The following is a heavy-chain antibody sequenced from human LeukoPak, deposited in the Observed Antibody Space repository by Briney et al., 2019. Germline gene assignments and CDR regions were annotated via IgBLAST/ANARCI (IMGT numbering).Heavy chain of an antibody. CDR3: ARDKDIVVVPAAYGMDV. J-gene: IGHJ6*04. D-gene: IGHD2-2*01. V-gene: IGHV3-21*05. CDR2: ISSSSSYT. CDR1: GFTFSSYE. Sequence: GGSLRLSCAASGFTFSSYEMNWVRQAPGKGLEWVSYISSSSSYTNYADSVKGRFTISRDNAKNSLYLQMNSLRAEDTAVYYCARDKDIVVVPAAYGMDVWGKGTTATVSS.